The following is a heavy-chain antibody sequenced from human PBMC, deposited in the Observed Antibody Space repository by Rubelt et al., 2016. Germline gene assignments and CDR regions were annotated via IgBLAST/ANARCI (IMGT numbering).Heavy chain of an antibody. CDR2: IYYSGST. CDR3: ARYASGVAAAGTNY. Sequence: QVQLQQWGAGLLKPSETLSLTCAVYGGSFSGYYWSWIRQPPGKGLEWIGSIYYSGSTYYNPSLKSRVTISVDTSKNQFSLKLSSVTVADTAVYYCARYASGVAAAGTNYWGQGTLVTVSS. D-gene: IGHD6-13*01. CDR1: GGSFSGYY. V-gene: IGHV4-34*01. J-gene: IGHJ4*02.